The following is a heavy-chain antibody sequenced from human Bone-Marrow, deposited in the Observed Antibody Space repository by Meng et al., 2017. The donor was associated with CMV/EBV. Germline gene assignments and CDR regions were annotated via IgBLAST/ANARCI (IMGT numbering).Heavy chain of an antibody. J-gene: IGHJ4*02. CDR3: ARNYYDSSGYTPPDY. CDR1: GGSISSGDYY. Sequence: SETLSLTCTVSGGSISSGDYYWSWIRQHPGKGLEWIGYIYYSGSTYYNPSLKSRVTISVDTSKNQFSLKLSSVTAADTAVYYCARNYYDSSGYTPPDYWGQGTLVTVSS. CDR2: IYYSGST. D-gene: IGHD3-22*01. V-gene: IGHV4-31*03.